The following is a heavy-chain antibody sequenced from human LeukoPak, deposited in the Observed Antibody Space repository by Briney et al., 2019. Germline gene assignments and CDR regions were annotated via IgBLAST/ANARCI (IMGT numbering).Heavy chain of an antibody. CDR1: GFTFSNCW. CDR3: ARGPLGYCSVTSCQFDY. CDR2: IKQDGSEE. D-gene: IGHD2-2*01. Sequence: GGSLRLSCAASGFTFSNCWMSWVRQAPGQGLEWVANIKQDGSEEYYVDSVKGRFTISRVNAENSLFLQMNSLRVEDTAVYYCARGPLGYCSVTSCQFDYWGQGTLVTVSS. V-gene: IGHV3-7*01. J-gene: IGHJ4*02.